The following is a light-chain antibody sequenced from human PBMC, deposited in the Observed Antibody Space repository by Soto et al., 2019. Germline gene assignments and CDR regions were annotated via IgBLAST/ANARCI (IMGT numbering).Light chain of an antibody. V-gene: IGKV2-30*01. Sequence: DVVMTQSPLSLPVTLGQPASISCRSSQSLVYSDGNTYLNWFQQRPGQSPRRLIYKVSNRDSGVPDRVSGSGSGTDFTLKISRVEAEDVGVYYCMQATRWPRTFGQGTKLEIK. CDR3: MQATRWPRT. CDR2: KVS. J-gene: IGKJ2*01. CDR1: QSLVYSDGNTY.